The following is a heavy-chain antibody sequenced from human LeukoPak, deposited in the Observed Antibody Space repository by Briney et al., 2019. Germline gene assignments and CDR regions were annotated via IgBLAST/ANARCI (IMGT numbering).Heavy chain of an antibody. D-gene: IGHD1-26*01. Sequence: GGSLRLSCAASGFTFSNYAMHWVRQAPGKGLEWVAVISYDGSNKYYADSVEGRFTISRDNSKNTLYLQMNSLRAEDTAVYYCARDKEGATRNYFDYWGQGTLVTVSS. J-gene: IGHJ4*02. CDR1: GFTFSNYA. CDR2: ISYDGSNK. V-gene: IGHV3-30*04. CDR3: ARDKEGATRNYFDY.